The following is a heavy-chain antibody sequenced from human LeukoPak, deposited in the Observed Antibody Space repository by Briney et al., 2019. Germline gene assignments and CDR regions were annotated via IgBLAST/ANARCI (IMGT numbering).Heavy chain of an antibody. CDR3: ATRLRTTRGPAFDY. CDR2: ISGSGGST. Sequence: GGSLRLSCAASGFTFSSYAMSWVRQAPGKGLEWVSAISGSGGSTYYADSVKGRFTIPRDNSKNTLYLQMNSLRAEDTAVYYCATRLRTTRGPAFDYWGQGTLVTVSS. CDR1: GFTFSSYA. J-gene: IGHJ4*02. V-gene: IGHV3-23*01. D-gene: IGHD3-16*01.